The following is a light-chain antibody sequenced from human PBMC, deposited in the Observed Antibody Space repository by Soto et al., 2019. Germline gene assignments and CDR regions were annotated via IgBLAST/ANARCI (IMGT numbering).Light chain of an antibody. CDR1: QSISRSY. CDR3: QQYGNSPYT. CDR2: GTS. J-gene: IGKJ2*01. V-gene: IGKV3-20*01. Sequence: EMVLTQSPGTLPLSPGERAAISFRVSQSISRSYLAWYQQYRGQAPRLLIYGTSNRSTSSPDRFSGSGSGTDFTLTISRLEPEEFAVYFCQQYGNSPYTFGQGTKVEI.